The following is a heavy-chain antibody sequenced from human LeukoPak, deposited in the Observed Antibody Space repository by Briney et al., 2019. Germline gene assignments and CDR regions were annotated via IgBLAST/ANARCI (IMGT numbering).Heavy chain of an antibody. J-gene: IGHJ3*02. CDR1: GYTFTGYY. Sequence: ASVKVSCKASGYTFTGYYMHWVRQAPGQGLEWMGWINPNSGGTNYAQKFQGWVTMTRDTSISTAYMELSRLRSDDTAVYYCARDSGYSSSWDAFDIWGQGTMVTVSS. CDR2: INPNSGGT. V-gene: IGHV1-2*04. CDR3: ARDSGYSSSWDAFDI. D-gene: IGHD6-13*01.